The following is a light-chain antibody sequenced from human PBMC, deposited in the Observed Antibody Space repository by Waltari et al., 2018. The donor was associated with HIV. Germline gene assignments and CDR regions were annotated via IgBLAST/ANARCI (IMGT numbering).Light chain of an antibody. CDR2: TNN. CDR1: SSNLGAGYD. CDR3: QSLDNSLSGNVV. Sequence: QSVLTQPPSVSAAPGQRVTISCTGSSSNLGAGYDVHSYQQLPGTAPKLLIYTNNYRPSGVPDRFSGSKSGSSASLAITGLQAEDEADYYCQSLDNSLSGNVVFGGGTKLTVL. V-gene: IGLV1-40*01. J-gene: IGLJ2*01.